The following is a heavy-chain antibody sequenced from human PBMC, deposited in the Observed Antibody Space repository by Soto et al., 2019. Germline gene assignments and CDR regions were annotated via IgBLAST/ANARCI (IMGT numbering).Heavy chain of an antibody. J-gene: IGHJ4*02. CDR3: ARGASPLIDY. CDR2: INAGNGNT. Sequence: QVQLVQSGTEVKKPVSSEKVSCKASGYTFTSYAMHWVRQAPGQRLEWMGWINAGNGNTKYSQKFQGRVTITRDTSASTAYMELSSMRSEDTSVYYCARGASPLIDYWGQGTLVTVSS. CDR1: GYTFTSYA. V-gene: IGHV1-3*01. D-gene: IGHD1-26*01.